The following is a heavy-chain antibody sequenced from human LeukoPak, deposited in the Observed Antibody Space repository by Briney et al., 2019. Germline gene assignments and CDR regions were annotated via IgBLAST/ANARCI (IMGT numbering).Heavy chain of an antibody. V-gene: IGHV3-66*01. D-gene: IGHD3-10*01. CDR3: VRRIYYGSGRYGLDV. CDR2: IYRGGNT. CDR1: GLTVFSSY. Sequence: PGGSLRLSCATSGLTVFSSYMTWVRQAPGKGLEWVSVIYRGGNTYYGDSVKGRFTVSSDDSKNTLYLQMDSLRAEDTAVYYCVRRIYYGSGRYGLDVWGQGTTVTVSS. J-gene: IGHJ6*02.